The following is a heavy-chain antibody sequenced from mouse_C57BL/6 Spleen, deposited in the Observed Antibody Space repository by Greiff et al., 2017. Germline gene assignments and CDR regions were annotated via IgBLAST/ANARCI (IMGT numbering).Heavy chain of an antibody. CDR2: ISDGGSYT. V-gene: IGHV5-4*01. CDR1: GFTFSSYA. CDR3: ARDHPHAMDY. J-gene: IGHJ4*01. Sequence: EVKLMESGGGLVKPGGSLKLSCAASGFTFSSYAMSWVRQTPEKRLEWVATISDGGSYTYYPDNVKGRFTISRDNAKNNLYLQMSHLKSEDTAMYYCARDHPHAMDYWGQGTSGTVSS.